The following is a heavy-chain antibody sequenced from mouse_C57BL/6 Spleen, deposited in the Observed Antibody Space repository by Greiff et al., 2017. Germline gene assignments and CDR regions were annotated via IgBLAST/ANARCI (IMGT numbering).Heavy chain of an antibody. Sequence: VQLQQSGAELARPGASVKLSCKASGYTFTSYGISWVKQRTGQGLEWIGEIYPRSGNTYYNEKFKGKATLTADKSSSTAYMELRSLTSEDSAVXFCARYHYGSSYFDYWGQGTTLTVSS. D-gene: IGHD1-1*01. CDR2: IYPRSGNT. V-gene: IGHV1-81*01. CDR1: GYTFTSYG. J-gene: IGHJ2*01. CDR3: ARYHYGSSYFDY.